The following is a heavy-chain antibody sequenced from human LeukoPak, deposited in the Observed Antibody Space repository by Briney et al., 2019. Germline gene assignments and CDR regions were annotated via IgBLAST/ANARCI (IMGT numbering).Heavy chain of an antibody. CDR3: ASIVVVVAATLNYGMDV. CDR2: IYYSGST. Sequence: PSETLSLTCTVSGGSISSISYYWGWIRQPPGEGLEWIGSIYYSGSTYYNPSLKSRVTISVDTSKNQFSLKLSSVTAADTAVYYCASIVVVVAATLNYGMDVWGQGTTVTVSS. D-gene: IGHD2-15*01. CDR1: GGSISSISYY. J-gene: IGHJ6*02. V-gene: IGHV4-39*01.